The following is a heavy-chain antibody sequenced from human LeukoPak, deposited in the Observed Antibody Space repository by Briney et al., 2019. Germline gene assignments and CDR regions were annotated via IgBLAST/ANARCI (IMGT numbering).Heavy chain of an antibody. CDR3: ARAIKSSSGWYVGGGYELNNWFDP. V-gene: IGHV4-59*01. J-gene: IGHJ5*02. Sequence: KPSETLSLTCTVSGVSISSYYWSWIRQPPGKGLEWIGYIYYSGSTNFNPSLKSRVTISVDTSKNQFSLQLSSVTAADTAVYYCARAIKSSSGWYVGGGYELNNWFDPWGQGTLVTVSS. D-gene: IGHD6-19*01. CDR2: IYYSGST. CDR1: GVSISSYY.